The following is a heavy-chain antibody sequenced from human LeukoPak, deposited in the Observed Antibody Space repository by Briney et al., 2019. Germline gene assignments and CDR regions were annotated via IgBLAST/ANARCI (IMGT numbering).Heavy chain of an antibody. CDR3: AREVREWYYYRSGSPFDP. J-gene: IGHJ5*02. CDR1: GGSISSYY. Sequence: SETLSLTCTVSGGSISSYYWSWIRQPAGKGLEWIGRIYTSGSTNYNPSLKSRVTMSVDTSKSQFSLKLSSVSAADTAVYYCAREVREWYYYRSGSPFDPWGQGTLVTVSS. V-gene: IGHV4-4*07. D-gene: IGHD3-10*01. CDR2: IYTSGST.